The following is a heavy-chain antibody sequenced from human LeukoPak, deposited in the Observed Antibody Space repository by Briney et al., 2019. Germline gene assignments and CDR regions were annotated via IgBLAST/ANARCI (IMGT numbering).Heavy chain of an antibody. V-gene: IGHV3-7*04. CDR2: IKRDGSEK. CDR3: ARDGIDY. J-gene: IGHJ4*02. CDR1: GFTFTNYW. Sequence: PGGSLRLSCAASGFTFTNYWMSWVRQAPGKGLEWVANIKRDGSEKYYVDSVKGRFTISRDDAKNSVYLEMNSLRAEDTAVYYCARDGIDYWGQGTLVTVSS. D-gene: IGHD2-15*01.